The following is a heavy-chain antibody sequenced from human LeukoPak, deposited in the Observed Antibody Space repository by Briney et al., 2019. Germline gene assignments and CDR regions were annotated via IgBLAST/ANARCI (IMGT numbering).Heavy chain of an antibody. J-gene: IGHJ4*02. Sequence: GGSLRLSCAASGFTFSSYSMNWVRQAPGKGLEWVSSISSSSSYIYYADSVKGRFTISGDNAKNSLYLQMNSLRAEDTAVYYCARVGYSGYDYLCYWGQGTLVTVSS. V-gene: IGHV3-21*01. CDR3: ARVGYSGYDYLCY. D-gene: IGHD5-12*01. CDR1: GFTFSSYS. CDR2: ISSSSSYI.